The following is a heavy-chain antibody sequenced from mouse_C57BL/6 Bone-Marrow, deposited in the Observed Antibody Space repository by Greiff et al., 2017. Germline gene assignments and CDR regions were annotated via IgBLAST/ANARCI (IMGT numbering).Heavy chain of an antibody. CDR1: GFSLTSYG. V-gene: IGHV2-2*01. D-gene: IGHD2-4*01. CDR2: IWSGGST. CDR3: ARAYDYLNYYAMDY. J-gene: IGHJ4*01. Sequence: QVQLKESGPGLVQPSQSLSITCTVSGFSLTSYGVHWVRQSPGKGLEWLGVIWSGGSTDYNAAFISRLSISKDNSKSHVFFKMNSLQADDTAIYYCARAYDYLNYYAMDYWGQGTSVTVSS.